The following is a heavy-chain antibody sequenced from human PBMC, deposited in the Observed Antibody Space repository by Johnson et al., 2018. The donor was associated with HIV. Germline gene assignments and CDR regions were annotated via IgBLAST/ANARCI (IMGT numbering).Heavy chain of an antibody. D-gene: IGHD1-26*01. J-gene: IGHJ3*02. CDR2: IKSNTDGGTT. CDR3: AGAGDHDAFDI. CDR1: GFTFSSYA. Sequence: VQLVESGGGLVQPGGSLRLSCAASGFTFSSYAMSWVRQAPGKGLEWVGRIKSNTDGGTTDYAAPVKGRFTISRDESKNTLYLQMTSLRAEDTAVYYCAGAGDHDAFDIWGQGTMVTVSS. V-gene: IGHV3-15*01.